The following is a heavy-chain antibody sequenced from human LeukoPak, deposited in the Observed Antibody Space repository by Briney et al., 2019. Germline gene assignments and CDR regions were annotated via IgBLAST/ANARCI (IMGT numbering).Heavy chain of an antibody. J-gene: IGHJ4*02. CDR1: GYTFTSYG. CDR2: INPNSGGT. V-gene: IGHV1-2*02. Sequence: ASVKVSCKASGYTFTSYGISWVRQAPGQGLEWMGWINPNSGGTNYAQKFQGRVTMTRDTSISTAYMELSRLRSDDTAVYYCARALKIYSSTSCQGYWGQGTLVTVSS. D-gene: IGHD2-2*01. CDR3: ARALKIYSSTSCQGY.